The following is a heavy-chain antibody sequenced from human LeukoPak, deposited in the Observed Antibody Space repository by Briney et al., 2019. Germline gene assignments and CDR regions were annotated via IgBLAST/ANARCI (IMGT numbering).Heavy chain of an antibody. CDR3: GRDRNYQDSSVRPGY. CDR2: MNPNSGGT. Sequence: ASVTVSCKASGYTFTGYYMHWVRQAPGQGLEWMGWMNPNSGGTNYAQKFQGRITMTRDTSINTAYMELSRLRSDDTAVYYCGRDRNYQDSSVRPGYWGQGTLVTVPS. J-gene: IGHJ4*02. CDR1: GYTFTGYY. V-gene: IGHV1-2*02. D-gene: IGHD3-22*01.